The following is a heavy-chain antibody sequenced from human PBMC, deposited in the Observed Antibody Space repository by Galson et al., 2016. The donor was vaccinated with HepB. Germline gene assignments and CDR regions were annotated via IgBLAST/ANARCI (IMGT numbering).Heavy chain of an antibody. CDR2: TYYRSKRYN. D-gene: IGHD6-13*01. Sequence: CAISGYSVSSNSAAWNWIRQSPSRGLEWLGRTYYRSKRYNDYAVSVKGRITVSSDTSKNQFSLHLNSVTPEDTAVYYCARLIATDDLYRVDVWGQGTTVTVSS. CDR3: ARLIATDDLYRVDV. V-gene: IGHV6-1*01. J-gene: IGHJ6*02. CDR1: GYSVSSNSAA.